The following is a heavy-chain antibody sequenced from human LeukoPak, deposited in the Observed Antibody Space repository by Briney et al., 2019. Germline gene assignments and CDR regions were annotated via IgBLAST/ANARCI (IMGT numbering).Heavy chain of an antibody. V-gene: IGHV1-69*05. CDR1: GGTFSSYA. J-gene: IGHJ6*03. CDR2: IIPIFGTA. D-gene: IGHD1-26*01. CDR3: ARSLHYYYYYMDV. Sequence: SVKVSCKASGGTFSSYAISWARQAPGQGLEWMGGIIPIFGTANYAQKFQGRVTITTDESTSTAYMELSSLRSEDTAVYYCARSLHYYYYYMDVWGKGTTVTVSS.